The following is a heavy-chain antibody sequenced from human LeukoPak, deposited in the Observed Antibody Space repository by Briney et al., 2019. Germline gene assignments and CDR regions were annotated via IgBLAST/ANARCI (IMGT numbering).Heavy chain of an antibody. V-gene: IGHV3-23*01. CDR2: ISGSGYYT. J-gene: IGHJ6*03. Sequence: PGGSLRLSCEASGSGFTFGNFAMGWVRQAPGKGLEWVSGISGSGYYTYYADSVKGRFTISRDNSKNTLYIQMNSLRAEDTAVYYCAKDGSSGDYYFYFYMDVWGKGTTVTVSS. CDR1: GSGFTFGNFA. D-gene: IGHD3-10*01. CDR3: AKDGSSGDYYFYFYMDV.